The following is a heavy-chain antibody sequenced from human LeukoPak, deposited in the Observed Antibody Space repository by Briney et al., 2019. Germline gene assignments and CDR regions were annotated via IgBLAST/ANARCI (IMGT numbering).Heavy chain of an antibody. Sequence: GGSLRLSCAASGFTFSSYWMSWVRQAPGKGLEWVAVISYDGSNKYYADSVKGRFTISRDNSKNTLYLQMNSLRAEDTAVYYCARLITTHDAFDIWGQGTMVTVSS. CDR2: ISYDGSNK. CDR3: ARLITTHDAFDI. V-gene: IGHV3-30*03. CDR1: GFTFSSYW. D-gene: IGHD3-22*01. J-gene: IGHJ3*02.